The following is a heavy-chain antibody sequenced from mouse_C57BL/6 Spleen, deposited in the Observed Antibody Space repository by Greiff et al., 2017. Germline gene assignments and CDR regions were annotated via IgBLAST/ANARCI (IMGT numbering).Heavy chain of an antibody. J-gene: IGHJ4*01. Sequence: VQLQQSGPELVKPGASVKISCKASGYSFTDYNMNWVKQSNGKSLEWIGVINPNYGTTSYNQKFKGKATLTVDQSSSTAYMQLNSLTSEDSAVYYCALSYYSNYDYAMDYWGQGTSVTVSS. D-gene: IGHD2-5*01. CDR2: INPNYGTT. CDR3: ALSYYSNYDYAMDY. CDR1: GYSFTDYN. V-gene: IGHV1-39*01.